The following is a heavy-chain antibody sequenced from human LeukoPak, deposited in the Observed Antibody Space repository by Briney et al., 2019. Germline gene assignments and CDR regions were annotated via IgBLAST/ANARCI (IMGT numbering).Heavy chain of an antibody. CDR3: AKGSVDSYSSSLDY. CDR2: IGSGGGT. Sequence: GGSLRLSCAASEFTFSNFALGWVRRAPGKGLEWVSAIGSGGGTAYADSVQGRFIISRDNSKNTLFLQMNSLRGEDTAVYYCAKGSVDSYSSSLDYWGQGTLVTVSS. J-gene: IGHJ4*02. V-gene: IGHV3-23*01. CDR1: EFTFSNFA. D-gene: IGHD5-12*01.